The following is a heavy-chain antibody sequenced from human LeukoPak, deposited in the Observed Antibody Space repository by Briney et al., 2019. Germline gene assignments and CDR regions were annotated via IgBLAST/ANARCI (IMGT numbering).Heavy chain of an antibody. J-gene: IGHJ4*02. Sequence: GGSLRLSCAASGFTFNSYEMNWVRQAPGKGLEWLSYIGSSGATRYCADSVEGRFTVSRDNAKNSLYLQMNSLRAEDTAVYYCARYGDYSFDYWGQGTLVTVSS. D-gene: IGHD4-17*01. V-gene: IGHV3-48*03. CDR2: IGSSGATR. CDR1: GFTFNSYE. CDR3: ARYGDYSFDY.